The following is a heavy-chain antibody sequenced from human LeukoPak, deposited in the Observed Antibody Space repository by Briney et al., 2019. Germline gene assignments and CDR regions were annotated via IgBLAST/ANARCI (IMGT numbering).Heavy chain of an antibody. Sequence: GGSLRLSCAASGFTFSSYAMSWVRQAPGKGLEWVSGVSGSGSSTYYADSVKGRFTISRDNSKNTLYLQMNSLRAEDTAVYYCARGLSGYHNTGGQGTLVTVSS. CDR1: GFTFSSYA. V-gene: IGHV3-23*01. D-gene: IGHD5-12*01. J-gene: IGHJ4*02. CDR2: VSGSGSST. CDR3: ARGLSGYHNT.